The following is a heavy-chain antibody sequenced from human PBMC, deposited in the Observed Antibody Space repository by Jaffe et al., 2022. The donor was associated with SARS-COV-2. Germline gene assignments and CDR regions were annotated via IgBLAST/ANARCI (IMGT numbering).Heavy chain of an antibody. J-gene: IGHJ5*02. D-gene: IGHD1-26*01. CDR1: GFSFSNYW. CDR2: INSDGSDT. CDR3: AGVRAWEFYPAS. V-gene: IGHV3-74*01. Sequence: EVQLVESGGGLVQPGGSLRLSCATSGFSFSNYWMHWVRQAPGKGLVWVSRINSDGSDTFYADSVKGRFTISRDNAKNTLYLQMNSLRAEDTAIYYCAGVRAWEFYPASWGQGTLVTVSS.